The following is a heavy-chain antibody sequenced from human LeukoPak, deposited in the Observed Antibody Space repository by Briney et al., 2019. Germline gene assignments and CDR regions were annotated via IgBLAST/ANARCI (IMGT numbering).Heavy chain of an antibody. CDR1: GFTFNTYW. CDR2: IKQDGAEK. D-gene: IGHD2-15*01. Sequence: GGSLRLSCAASGFTFNTYWMNWVRQAPGKGLEWVANIKQDGAEKYYVDSVKGRFTISRDNYNLQMNSLRAEDTAVYYCASERGGAFDIWGQGTMVTVSS. CDR3: ASERGGAFDI. V-gene: IGHV3-7*01. J-gene: IGHJ3*02.